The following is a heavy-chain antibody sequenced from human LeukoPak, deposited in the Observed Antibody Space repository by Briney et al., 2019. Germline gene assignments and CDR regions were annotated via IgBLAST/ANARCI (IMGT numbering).Heavy chain of an antibody. D-gene: IGHD1-26*01. J-gene: IGHJ4*02. Sequence: ASVKVSCKASGYTFASYAMHWVRQAPGQRLEWMGGISAGNGNTKYAQNFQGRVTFISNTSATTAFMELSSLRSEDAAVYYCARDSGSGNNDYWGQGTLVTVSS. CDR3: ARDSGSGNNDY. V-gene: IGHV1-3*01. CDR2: ISAGNGNT. CDR1: GYTFASYA.